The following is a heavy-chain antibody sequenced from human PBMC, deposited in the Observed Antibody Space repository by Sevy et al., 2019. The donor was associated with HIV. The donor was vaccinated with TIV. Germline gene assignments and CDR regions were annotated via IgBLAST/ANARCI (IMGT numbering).Heavy chain of an antibody. D-gene: IGHD3-10*01. J-gene: IGHJ4*02. CDR1: GFTFGDYP. CDR3: TRDPLGQLPDY. V-gene: IGHV3-49*03. CDR2: IRSKPYGGTT. Sequence: GGSLRLSCTTSGFTFGDYPMGWSRQAPGKGLECVGFIRSKPYGGTTEYAASVKGRFIISRDDSRSIAYLQMNSLKTDDTAVYYCTRDPLGQLPDYWGQGTLVTVSS.